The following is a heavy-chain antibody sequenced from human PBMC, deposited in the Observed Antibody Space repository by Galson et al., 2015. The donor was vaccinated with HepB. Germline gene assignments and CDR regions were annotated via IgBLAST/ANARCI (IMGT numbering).Heavy chain of an antibody. CDR1: RFTLSNYW. V-gene: IGHV3-7*03. CDR3: ARPDAKGTTDY. CDR2: IKEDGTKM. D-gene: IGHD1-1*01. Sequence: SLRLSCAASRFTLSNYWMTWARQAPGKGLEWVAIIKEDGTKMYYVDSVEGRFTISRDNAKNLLYLQMNNLRAEDTAVYYCARPDAKGTTDYWGQGTLVTVSS. J-gene: IGHJ4*02.